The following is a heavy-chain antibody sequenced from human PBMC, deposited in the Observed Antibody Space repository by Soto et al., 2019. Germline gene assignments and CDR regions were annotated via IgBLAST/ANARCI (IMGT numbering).Heavy chain of an antibody. Sequence: PSETLSLTCTVSGGSISNYYWTWIRQPAGKGLEWIGRMYTSGSTNYNPSLKSRVTMSVDTSKNQFSLNLRSVTAADTAVYYCAKNADFWSWGMDVWGQGTTVTVSS. V-gene: IGHV4-4*07. CDR1: GGSISNYY. J-gene: IGHJ6*02. CDR3: AKNADFWSWGMDV. D-gene: IGHD3-3*01. CDR2: MYTSGST.